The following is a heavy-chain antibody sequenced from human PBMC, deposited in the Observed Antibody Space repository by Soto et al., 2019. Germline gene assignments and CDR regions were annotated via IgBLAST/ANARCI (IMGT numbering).Heavy chain of an antibody. V-gene: IGHV3-21*01. CDR2: ISSSSSYI. J-gene: IGHJ5*02. D-gene: IGHD6-19*01. Sequence: EVQLVESGGGLVKPGGSLRLSCVASGFTFSSYSMNWVRQAPGKGLEWVSSISSSSSYIYYADSVKGRFTISRDNAKNSLYLQMNSLRAEDTAVYYCARAGSSVAGSWFDPWGQGTLVTVSS. CDR3: ARAGSSVAGSWFDP. CDR1: GFTFSSYS.